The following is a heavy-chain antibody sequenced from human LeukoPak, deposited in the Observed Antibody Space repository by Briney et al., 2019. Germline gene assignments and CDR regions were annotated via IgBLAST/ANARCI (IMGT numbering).Heavy chain of an antibody. CDR2: IYVNDAST. D-gene: IGHD1-26*01. J-gene: IGHJ4*02. CDR1: GYTFASYS. CDR3: AREFPGGTRGFDY. V-gene: IGHV1-46*01. Sequence: VPSVKVSCKASGYTFASYSLHWVRQAPGQGLEWLGRIYVNDASTHYAQEFQGRVIITRDTSTYTVYMDLSSLRSEDTGVYYCAREFPGGTRGFDYWGQGTLVTVSS.